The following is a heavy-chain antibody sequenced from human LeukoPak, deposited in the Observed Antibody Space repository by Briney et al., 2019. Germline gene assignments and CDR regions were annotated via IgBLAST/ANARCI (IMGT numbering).Heavy chain of an antibody. D-gene: IGHD3-10*01. CDR3: ARSSGPMVTVWFDP. J-gene: IGHJ5*02. V-gene: IGHV4-59*01. CDR2: IYYSGST. Sequence: KPSETLSLTCTVSGGSISSYYWSWIRQPPGEGLEWIGYIYYSGSTNYNPSLKSRVTISVDTSKNQFSLKLSSVTAADTAVYYCARSSGPMVTVWFDPWGQGTLVTVSS. CDR1: GGSISSYY.